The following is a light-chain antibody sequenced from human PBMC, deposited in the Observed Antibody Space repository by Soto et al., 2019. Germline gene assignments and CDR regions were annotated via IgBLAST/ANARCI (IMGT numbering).Light chain of an antibody. CDR1: QSVSSN. CDR3: PHYAFLPNT. J-gene: IGKJ5*01. CDR2: AAS. Sequence: AALSLYKKERATLSCRASQSVSSNLAGSQQTPGQAPRLLIYAASPRATGVPARYCGGGSGGDVTRTIIFLQAEDVVRYCCPHYAFLPNTSGQGT. V-gene: IGKV3-15*01.